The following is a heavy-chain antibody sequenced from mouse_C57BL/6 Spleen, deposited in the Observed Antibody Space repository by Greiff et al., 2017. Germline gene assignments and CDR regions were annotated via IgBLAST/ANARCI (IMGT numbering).Heavy chain of an antibody. CDR3: ARGEATGCFDD. J-gene: IGHJ2*01. V-gene: IGHV1-69*01. CDR2: IDPSDSYT. D-gene: IGHD3-2*02. CDR1: GYTFTSYW. Sequence: QVQLQQPGAELVMPGASVKLSCKASGYTFTSYWMHWVQQRPGQGLEWIGEIDPSDSYTNYNQKFKGKSTLTVDKSSSTAYMQLSSLTSEDSAVYYCARGEATGCFDDWGKGTTLTVSS.